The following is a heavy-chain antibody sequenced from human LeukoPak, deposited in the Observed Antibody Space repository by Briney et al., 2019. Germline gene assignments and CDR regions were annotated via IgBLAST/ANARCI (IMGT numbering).Heavy chain of an antibody. J-gene: IGHJ4*02. CDR1: GFTFGSYA. V-gene: IGHV3-23*01. CDR2: ISGSGGST. Sequence: QAGGSLRLSCTASGFTFGSYAMNWVRQAPGKGLEWVSVISGSGGSTYFADSVKGRFTISRDNSKKTLYLQMNSLRAEDTAVYYCAKDVTTSGTTRFDYWGQGTLVTVSS. CDR3: AKDVTTSGTTRFDY. D-gene: IGHD4-17*01.